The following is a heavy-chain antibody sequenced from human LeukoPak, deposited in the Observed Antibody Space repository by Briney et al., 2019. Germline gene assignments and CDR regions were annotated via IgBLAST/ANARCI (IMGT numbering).Heavy chain of an antibody. D-gene: IGHD7-27*01. J-gene: IGHJ3*02. Sequence: PSETLSLTCTVSGGSISSYYWSWIRQPPGKGLEWSGYIYYSGSTNYNPSLKSRVTISVDTSKNQFSLKLSSVTAADTAVYYCARHLGDAFDIWGQGTMVTVSS. CDR3: ARHLGDAFDI. CDR2: IYYSGST. CDR1: GGSISSYY. V-gene: IGHV4-59*08.